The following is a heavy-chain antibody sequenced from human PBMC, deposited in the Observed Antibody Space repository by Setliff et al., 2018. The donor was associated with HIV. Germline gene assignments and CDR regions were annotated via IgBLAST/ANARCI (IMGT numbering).Heavy chain of an antibody. CDR1: GGSISSSNW. Sequence: SETLSLTCAVSGGSISSSNWWSWVRQPPGKGLEWSGEIDHSGSTNYNPSLTSRVTISVDKSKNQFSLKLRSATAAATAVYYCARDLRGCKGGSCCSHSVMVDWGQGALVTVSS. CDR3: ARDLRGCKGGSCCSHSVMVD. V-gene: IGHV4-4*02. CDR2: IDHSGST. J-gene: IGHJ4*02. D-gene: IGHD2-15*01.